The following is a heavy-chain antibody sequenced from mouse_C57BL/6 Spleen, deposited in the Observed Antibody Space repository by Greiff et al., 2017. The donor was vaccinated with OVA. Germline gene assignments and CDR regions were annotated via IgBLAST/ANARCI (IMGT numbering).Heavy chain of an antibody. CDR2: ISSGSSTI. J-gene: IGHJ2*01. CDR1: GFTFSDYG. Sequence: EVQLVESGGGLVKPGGSLKLSCAASGFTFSDYGMHWVRQAPEQGLEWVAYISSGSSTIYYADTVKGRFTISRDNATNTLFLQMTSLRSEDTAMYYCARAGTGYYFDDWGQGTTLTVAS. CDR3: ARAGTGYYFDD. D-gene: IGHD4-1*01. V-gene: IGHV5-17*01.